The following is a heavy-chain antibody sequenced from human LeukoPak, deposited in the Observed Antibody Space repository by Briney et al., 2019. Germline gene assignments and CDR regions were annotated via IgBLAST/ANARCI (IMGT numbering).Heavy chain of an antibody. J-gene: IGHJ5*02. CDR3: ATHTGGYNYWWFDI. CDR2: IIPIYGTA. D-gene: IGHD5-24*01. V-gene: IGHV1-69*13. CDR1: GGTFSNYP. Sequence: GASVKVSCKASGGTFSNYPTIWVRQAPGRGLEWLGGIIPIYGTANYALMFQGRITLTAHESTATAYMELRSLTSDDTAMYFCATHTGGYNYWWFDIWGQGTLVSVSS.